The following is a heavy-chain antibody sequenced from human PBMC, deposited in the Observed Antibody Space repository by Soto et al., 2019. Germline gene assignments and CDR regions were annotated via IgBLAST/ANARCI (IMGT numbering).Heavy chain of an antibody. J-gene: IGHJ4*02. D-gene: IGHD6-13*01. CDR2: ISSGGGTK. CDR3: TRIAASGTKFDL. CDR1: GFPFSTYE. V-gene: IGHV3-48*03. Sequence: EVQLVESVGGLVQPGGSLRLSCVSSGFPFSTYEMNWVRQAPGKGLEWVSYISSGGGTKYYADSVKGRFTISRDNVKNSLHLQMNSLRAEDTAVYYCTRIAASGTKFDLWGQGALVIVSS.